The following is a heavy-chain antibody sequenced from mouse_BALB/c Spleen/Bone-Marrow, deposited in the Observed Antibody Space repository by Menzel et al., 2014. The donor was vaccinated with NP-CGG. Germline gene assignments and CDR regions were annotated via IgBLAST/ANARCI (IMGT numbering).Heavy chain of an antibody. CDR3: ARGTGPDY. V-gene: IGHV1-87*01. Sequence: VQLQQSGAELARPGASVKLSCKASGYTFTSYWMHWVKQRPGQGLEWVGAIYPGDGDTRYTQKFKGKATLTADKSSSTAYMQLSSLASEDSAVYYCARGTGPDYWGQGTTLTVSS. CDR1: GYTFTSYW. CDR2: IYPGDGDT. J-gene: IGHJ2*01. D-gene: IGHD4-1*01.